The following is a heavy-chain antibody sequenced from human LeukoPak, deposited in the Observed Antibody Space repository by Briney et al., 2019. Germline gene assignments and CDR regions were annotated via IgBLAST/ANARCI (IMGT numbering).Heavy chain of an antibody. CDR3: ARVGDHYHWYLDL. D-gene: IGHD3-10*01. Sequence: GGSLRLSCEASGFTVATKYMNWVRQAPGKGLEWVSILYSGETTYYSDPVKGRFTVSRDSSKNTIYLHINSLRAEDTAVYYCARVGDHYHWYLDLWGRGALVTVSS. V-gene: IGHV3-53*01. CDR1: GFTVATKY. J-gene: IGHJ2*01. CDR2: LYSGETT.